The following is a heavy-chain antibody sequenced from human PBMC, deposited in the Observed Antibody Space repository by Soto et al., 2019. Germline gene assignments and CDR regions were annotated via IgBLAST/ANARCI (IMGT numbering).Heavy chain of an antibody. CDR1: GFSFKSFN. CDR3: ARDLGLLQSLFDY. J-gene: IGHJ4*02. V-gene: IGHV3-21*01. CDR2: ISVSGDNI. D-gene: IGHD1-1*01. Sequence: PGGSLRLSCLASGFSFKSFNMNWVRRAPGRGLEWVASISVSGDNIYYGDSVQGRFTISRDNSKRSVFLGLKSLRVEDTAVYYCARDLGLLQSLFDYWGQGTLVTVSS.